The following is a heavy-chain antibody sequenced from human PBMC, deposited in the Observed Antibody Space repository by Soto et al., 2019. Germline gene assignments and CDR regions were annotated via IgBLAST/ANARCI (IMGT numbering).Heavy chain of an antibody. V-gene: IGHV4-39*01. D-gene: IGHD3-3*01. J-gene: IGHJ4*02. CDR1: GGSISSSSYY. CDR3: AAGYDLWSGYYPKSNYFDY. Sequence: QLQLQQSGPGLVKPSETLSLTCIVSGGSISSSSYYWGWIRHAAGEGLEWIGSIYYNGSTYSNPSLKSRITITADTSKNQFSLKLSSVTAAYTALYYWAAGYDLWSGYYPKSNYFDYWGQGTLVTVSS. CDR2: IYYNGST.